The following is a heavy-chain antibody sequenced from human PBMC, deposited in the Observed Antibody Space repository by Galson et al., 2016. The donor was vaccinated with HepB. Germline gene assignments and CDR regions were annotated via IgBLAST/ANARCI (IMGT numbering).Heavy chain of an antibody. J-gene: IGHJ4*02. V-gene: IGHV3-23*01. CDR1: GFTFSAYA. CDR2: ILGNGETT. CDR3: ARAAQCESDF. Sequence: SLRLSCAASGFTFSAYAMTWVRQVPGQGLEWVSGILGNGETTYYAGSVKGRFTLSRDNFKDLLYLQMNNLRADDTAVYYCARAAQCESDFWGQGTLVIVSS. D-gene: IGHD6-25*01.